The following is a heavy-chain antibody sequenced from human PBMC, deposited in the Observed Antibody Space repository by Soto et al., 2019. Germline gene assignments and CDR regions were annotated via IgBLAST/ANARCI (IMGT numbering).Heavy chain of an antibody. CDR2: INHSGST. CDR3: ARNAGGYDSSGYYLDY. D-gene: IGHD3-22*01. J-gene: IGHJ4*02. CDR1: GGSFSGYY. V-gene: IGHV4-34*01. Sequence: SETLSLTCAVYGGSFSGYYWSWIRQPPGKGLEWIGEINHSGSTNYNPSLKSRVTISVDTSKSQFSLKLSSVTAADTAVYYCARNAGGYDSSGYYLDYWGQGTLVTVSS.